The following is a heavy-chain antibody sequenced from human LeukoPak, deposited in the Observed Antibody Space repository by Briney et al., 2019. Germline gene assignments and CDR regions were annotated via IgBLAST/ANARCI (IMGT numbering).Heavy chain of an antibody. D-gene: IGHD6-19*01. Sequence: PGGSLRLSCAAPGFTFRSYARSWVPQAQGKGLEWVSAISGSGGSTYYADSVKGRFTISRDNSKNTLYLQMNSLRAEDTAVYYCAKDHGYSSGWYVGDYWGQGTLVTVSS. V-gene: IGHV3-23*01. CDR3: AKDHGYSSGWYVGDY. CDR1: GFTFRSYA. J-gene: IGHJ4*02. CDR2: ISGSGGST.